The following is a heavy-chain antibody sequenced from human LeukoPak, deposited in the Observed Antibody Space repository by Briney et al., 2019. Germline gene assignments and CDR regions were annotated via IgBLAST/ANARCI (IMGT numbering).Heavy chain of an antibody. CDR2: IIPFLGTT. D-gene: IGHD2-21*01. CDR1: GGVFTTYA. Sequence: SVKVSCKASGGVFTTYAVSWVRQAPGQGLEWMGSIIPFLGTTNYAQKFQGRVTITADEPTRTAYMELTYVRSDDTAVYYCTIIPNVILFTHYFEYWGQGTLVTVS. V-gene: IGHV1-69*11. J-gene: IGHJ4*02. CDR3: TIIPNVILFTHYFEY.